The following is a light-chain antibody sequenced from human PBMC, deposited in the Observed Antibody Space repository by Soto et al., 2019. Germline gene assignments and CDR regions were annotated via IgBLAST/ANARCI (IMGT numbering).Light chain of an antibody. J-gene: IGKJ2*01. Sequence: EIVLTQSPGTLSLSPGERATLSCRASQAFSTNYLAWYQQKPGQAPRPLIYGASSMATGIPDRFSGSGSGTAFTLTISRLEPEDLAGYYCQHYGSSPRTVGQGTKLEIK. V-gene: IGKV3-20*01. CDR2: GAS. CDR1: QAFSTNY. CDR3: QHYGSSPRT.